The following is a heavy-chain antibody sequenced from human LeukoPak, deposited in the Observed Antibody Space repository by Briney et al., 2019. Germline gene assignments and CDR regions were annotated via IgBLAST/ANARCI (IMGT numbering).Heavy chain of an antibody. CDR3: ARDKGYYPNNWFDP. V-gene: IGHV4-59*12. CDR2: IYYSGST. J-gene: IGHJ5*02. Sequence: SETLSLTCTVSGGSISSYYWSWIRQPPGKELEWIGYIYYSGSTYYNPSLESRVTISVDTSKNQFSLKLSSVTAADTAVYYCARDKGYYPNNWFDPWGQGTLVTVSS. CDR1: GGSISSYY. D-gene: IGHD3-3*01.